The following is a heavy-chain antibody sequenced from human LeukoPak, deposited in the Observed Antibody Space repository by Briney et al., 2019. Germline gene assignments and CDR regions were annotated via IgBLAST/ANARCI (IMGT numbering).Heavy chain of an antibody. J-gene: IGHJ4*02. V-gene: IGHV3-48*01. CDR3: ARGRPVDC. CDR2: ISSSSSTI. CDR1: GFTFSTHN. Sequence: PGGSLRLSCAASGFTFSTHNMNWVRQAPGKGLEWVSYISSSSSTIYYADPVKGRFTISRDNAKNSLYLQMNSLRAEDTAVYYCARGRPVDCWGQGTLVTVSS.